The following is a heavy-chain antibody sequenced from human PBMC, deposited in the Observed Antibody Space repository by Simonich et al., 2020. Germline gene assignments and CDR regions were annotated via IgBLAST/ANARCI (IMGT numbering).Heavy chain of an antibody. CDR2: FYHSGST. CDR1: GYSISSGYY. Sequence: QVQLQESGLGLVKPSETLSLTCAVSGYSISSGYYWGWIRQPTGKGLEWIGSFYHSGSTYYNPSLKSRVTISVDTSKNQFSLKLSSVTAADTAVYYCARDRDGDYDYWGQGTLVTVSS. CDR3: ARDRDGDYDY. J-gene: IGHJ4*02. V-gene: IGHV4-38-2*02. D-gene: IGHD4-17*01.